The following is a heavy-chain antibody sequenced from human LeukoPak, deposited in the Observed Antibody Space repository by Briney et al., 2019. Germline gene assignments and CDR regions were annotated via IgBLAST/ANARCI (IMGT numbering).Heavy chain of an antibody. CDR3: ARDEYYYDSSGYSRALDY. CDR1: GFTFSSYS. CDR2: IWYDGSNK. Sequence: GGSLRLSCAASGFTFSSYSMNWVRQAPGKGLEWVAVIWYDGSNKYYADSVKGRFTISRDNSKNTLYLQMNSLRAEDTAVYYCARDEYYYDSSGYSRALDYWGQGTLVTVSS. J-gene: IGHJ4*02. V-gene: IGHV3-33*08. D-gene: IGHD3-22*01.